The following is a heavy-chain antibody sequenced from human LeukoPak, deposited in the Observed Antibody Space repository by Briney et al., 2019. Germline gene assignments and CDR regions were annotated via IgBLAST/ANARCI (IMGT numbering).Heavy chain of an antibody. D-gene: IGHD6-19*01. Sequence: SVKVSCKASGGTFSSYAISWVRQAPGQGLEWMGGIIPIFGTANYGQKFQGRVTITADESTSTAYMELSSLRSEDTAVYYCAREEPSIAVAGNDYWGQGTLVTVSS. J-gene: IGHJ4*02. CDR1: GGTFSSYA. CDR2: IIPIFGTA. CDR3: AREEPSIAVAGNDY. V-gene: IGHV1-69*13.